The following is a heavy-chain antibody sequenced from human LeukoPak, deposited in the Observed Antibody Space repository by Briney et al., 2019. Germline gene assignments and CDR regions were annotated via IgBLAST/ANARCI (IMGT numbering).Heavy chain of an antibody. CDR3: AKDEGPNSLYYYYYMDV. V-gene: IGHV3-48*03. D-gene: IGHD4-23*01. J-gene: IGHJ6*03. Sequence: GGSLRLSCAASGFTFSSYEMNWVRQAPGKGLEWVSYISSSGSTIYYADSVEGRFTISRDNAKNSLYLQMNSLRAEDTAVYYCAKDEGPNSLYYYYYMDVWGKGTTVTVSS. CDR1: GFTFSSYE. CDR2: ISSSGSTI.